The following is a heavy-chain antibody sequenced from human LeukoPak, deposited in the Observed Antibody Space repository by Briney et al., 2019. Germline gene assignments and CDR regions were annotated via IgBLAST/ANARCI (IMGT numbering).Heavy chain of an antibody. CDR2: ISGSGGST. V-gene: IGHV3-23*01. J-gene: IGHJ4*02. CDR3: AKVVQCYDSSCYYYDY. D-gene: IGHD3-22*01. CDR1: GFTFSSYA. Sequence: GGSLRLSCAASGFTFSSYAMNWVRQAPGKGLEWVSAISGSGGSTYYADSVKGRFTISRDNSKNTLYLQMNSLRAEDTAVYYCAKVVQCYDSSCYYYDYWGKGTLVTVSS.